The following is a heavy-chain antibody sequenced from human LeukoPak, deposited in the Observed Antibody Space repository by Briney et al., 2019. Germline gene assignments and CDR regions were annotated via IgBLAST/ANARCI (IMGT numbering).Heavy chain of an antibody. Sequence: AAVKVSCKASGGTFSSYAISWVRQAPGQGLEWMGRIIPIFGTANYAQKFQGRVKITTDESTSTAYMELSSLRSEDTAVYYCARGDSSGSDYWGQGTLVTVSS. CDR3: ARGDSSGSDY. CDR2: IIPIFGTA. D-gene: IGHD6-19*01. CDR1: GGTFSSYA. J-gene: IGHJ4*02. V-gene: IGHV1-69*05.